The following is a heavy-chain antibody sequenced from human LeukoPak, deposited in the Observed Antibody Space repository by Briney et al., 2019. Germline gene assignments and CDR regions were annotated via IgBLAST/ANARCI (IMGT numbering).Heavy chain of an antibody. Sequence: GGSLRLPCAASGFTFSSYTMSWVRQAPGKGLEWVSAISGSGGSTYYADSVKGRFTISRDNSKNTLYLQMNSLRAEDTAVYYRAKLHAVAQLVAFDYWGQGTLVTVSS. CDR2: ISGSGGST. D-gene: IGHD6-13*01. CDR3: AKLHAVAQLVAFDY. CDR1: GFTFSSYT. J-gene: IGHJ4*02. V-gene: IGHV3-23*01.